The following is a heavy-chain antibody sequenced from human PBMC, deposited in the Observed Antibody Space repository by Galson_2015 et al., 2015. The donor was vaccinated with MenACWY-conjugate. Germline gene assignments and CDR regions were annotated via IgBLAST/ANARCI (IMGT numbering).Heavy chain of an antibody. Sequence: SLRLSCAASGFTVSDNHMTWVRQAPGKGLEWVSIIYRGVSTYYADSVKGRFTISRDTSKNTVDLQMSSLRADDTAVYYCARAQPPDLHYLPVYYYYRMDVWGQGTTVTVSS. CDR3: ARAQPPDLHYLPVYYYYRMDV. CDR2: IYRGVST. CDR1: GFTVSDNH. D-gene: IGHD2/OR15-2a*01. V-gene: IGHV3-53*01. J-gene: IGHJ6*02.